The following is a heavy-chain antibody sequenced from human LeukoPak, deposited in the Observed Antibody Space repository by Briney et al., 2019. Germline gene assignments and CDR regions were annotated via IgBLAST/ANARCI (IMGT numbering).Heavy chain of an antibody. D-gene: IGHD3-16*02. CDR1: GYSFTSYW. CDR2: IHPGDSDT. Sequence: PGESLKISCKGSGYSFTSYWIGWVRQMPGKGLEWMGIIHPGDSDTRYSPSFQGQVTISADKSISTAYLQWSSLKASDTAMYYCARGGRGDYVWGSYRIPTTESAQYPKTPFDYWGQGTLVTVSS. CDR3: ARGGRGDYVWGSYRIPTTESAQYPKTPFDY. J-gene: IGHJ4*02. V-gene: IGHV5-51*01.